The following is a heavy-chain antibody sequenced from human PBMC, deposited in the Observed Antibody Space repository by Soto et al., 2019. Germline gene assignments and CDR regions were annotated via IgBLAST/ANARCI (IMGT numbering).Heavy chain of an antibody. V-gene: IGHV1-18*01. D-gene: IGHD3-10*01. CDR2: ISGFNGQT. CDR1: GNTFASHG. Sequence: QVQLVQSGPEVKKPGASVKVSCKASGNTFASHGFSWVRQAPGQGLEWMGWISGFNGQTNYALKFQGRVTLTTDTPTSTADTELRSPRSDDTAVYFCARVDPRGVAVVRDYWGQGTLVTVSS. J-gene: IGHJ4*02. CDR3: ARVDPRGVAVVRDY.